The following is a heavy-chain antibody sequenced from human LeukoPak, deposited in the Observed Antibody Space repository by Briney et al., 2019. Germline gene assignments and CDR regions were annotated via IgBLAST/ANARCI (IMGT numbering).Heavy chain of an antibody. J-gene: IGHJ6*02. Sequence: AASVKVSCKASGYMFTNYGISWVRQAPGQGLEWMGWISAYNGNTNYAREFQGRVTMTTDTSTGTAYMELRSLLSDDTAVYYCAINDREYSGYDEYYYYGMDVWGQGTTVTVSS. V-gene: IGHV1-18*01. CDR1: GYMFTNYG. CDR2: ISAYNGNT. D-gene: IGHD5-12*01. CDR3: AINDREYSGYDEYYYYGMDV.